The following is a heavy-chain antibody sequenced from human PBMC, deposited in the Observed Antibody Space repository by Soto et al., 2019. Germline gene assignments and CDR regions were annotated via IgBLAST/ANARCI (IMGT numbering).Heavy chain of an antibody. D-gene: IGHD6-19*01. CDR1: GFTFSSYA. Sequence: GSLRLSCAASGFTFSSYAMHWVRQAPGKGLEWVAVISYDGSNKYYADSVKGRFTISRDNSKNTLYLQMNSLRAEDTAVYYCARDQPGERKQWLVRGYYYYYGMDVWGQGTTVTVSS. CDR3: ARDQPGERKQWLVRGYYYYYGMDV. V-gene: IGHV3-30-3*01. CDR2: ISYDGSNK. J-gene: IGHJ6*02.